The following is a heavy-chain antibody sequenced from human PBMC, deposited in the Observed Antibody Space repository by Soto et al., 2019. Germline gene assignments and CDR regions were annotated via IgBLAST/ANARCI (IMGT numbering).Heavy chain of an antibody. J-gene: IGHJ4*02. V-gene: IGHV3-23*01. D-gene: IGHD3-10*01. CDR1: GFTFRTYA. Sequence: SLRLSCAASGFTFRTYAMNWVRQAPGKGLEWISAISGSGSFTHYADSVRGRFTISRDNSQNQLYLQMNNLRGDDTAMYYCAKIPTGSGSSKFDYWGQGIQVTAPQ. CDR3: AKIPTGSGSSKFDY. CDR2: ISGSGSFT.